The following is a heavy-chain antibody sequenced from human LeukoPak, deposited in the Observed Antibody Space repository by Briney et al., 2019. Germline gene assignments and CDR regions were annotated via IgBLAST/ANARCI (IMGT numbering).Heavy chain of an antibody. CDR2: IYYSGST. Sequence: SETLCLTRTVSGGSISSSSYYWGCIRQPPGKGLEWIGSIYYSGSTYYNPSLKSRVTISVDTSNNQFSLKLSSVTAADTAVYYGARLDPRYCSGGSCYSVALAVIDYWGERTLLTVSS. J-gene: IGHJ4*02. D-gene: IGHD2-15*01. CDR3: ARLDPRYCSGGSCYSVALAVIDY. CDR1: GGSISSSSYY. V-gene: IGHV4-39*01.